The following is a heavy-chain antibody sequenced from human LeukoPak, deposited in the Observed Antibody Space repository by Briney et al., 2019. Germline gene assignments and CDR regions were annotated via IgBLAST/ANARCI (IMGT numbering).Heavy chain of an antibody. CDR1: GFTFSSYG. J-gene: IGHJ5*02. D-gene: IGHD3-3*01. CDR3: AKGIFP. CDR2: ISYDGSNK. V-gene: IGHV3-30*18. Sequence: GGSLRLSCAASGFTFSSYGMHWVRQAPGKGLEWVAVISYDGSNKYYADSVKGRFTISRDNSKNTLYLQMNSLRAEDTAVYYCAKGIFPWGQGTLVTVSS.